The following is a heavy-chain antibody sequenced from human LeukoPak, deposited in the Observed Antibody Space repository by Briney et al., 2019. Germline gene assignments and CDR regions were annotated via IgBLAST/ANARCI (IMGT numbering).Heavy chain of an antibody. CDR3: AREDIVATMSDY. J-gene: IGHJ4*02. CDR1: GYSFTGYY. V-gene: IGHV1-2*02. D-gene: IGHD5-12*01. Sequence: ASVKVSCKASGYSFTGYYLHWVRQAPGQGLEWMGWINPKSGGTNYAQKFQGRVTMTRDTSISTAYMELSRLRSDDTAVYYCAREDIVATMSDYWGQGTLVTVSS. CDR2: INPKSGGT.